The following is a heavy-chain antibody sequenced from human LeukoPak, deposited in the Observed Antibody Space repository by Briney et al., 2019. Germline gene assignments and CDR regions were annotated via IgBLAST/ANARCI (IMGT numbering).Heavy chain of an antibody. J-gene: IGHJ5*02. V-gene: IGHV3-7*01. CDR2: IKQDGSEK. CDR1: GFTFSSYW. CDR3: ARDSNYYDSSGPGWFDP. Sequence: GGSLRLSCAASGFTFSSYWMSWVRQAPGKGLEWVANIKQDGSEKYYVDSVKGRFTIFRDNAKNSLYLQMNSLRAEDTAVYYCARDSNYYDSSGPGWFDPWGQGTLVTVSS. D-gene: IGHD3-22*01.